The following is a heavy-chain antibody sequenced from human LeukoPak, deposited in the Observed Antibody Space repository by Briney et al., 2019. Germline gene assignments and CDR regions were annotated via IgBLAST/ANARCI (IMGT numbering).Heavy chain of an antibody. V-gene: IGHV4-38-2*01. Sequence: PSETLSLTCAVSGYSISSGYYWGWIRQPPGKGLEWIGSIYHSGSTYYNPSLKTRVSISVDTSKNQFSLKLSSVTAADTAVYYCARQVRERGIGAAIDYWGQGTLVTVSS. CDR2: IYHSGST. J-gene: IGHJ4*02. D-gene: IGHD6-25*01. CDR1: GYSISSGYY. CDR3: ARQVRERGIGAAIDY.